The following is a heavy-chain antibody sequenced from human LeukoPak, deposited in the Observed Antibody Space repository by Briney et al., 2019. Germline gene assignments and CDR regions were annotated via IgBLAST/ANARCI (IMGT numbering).Heavy chain of an antibody. CDR2: IYYSGST. J-gene: IGHJ4*02. D-gene: IGHD3-10*01. V-gene: IGHV4-30-4*01. CDR3: AREVRGVRNVDY. Sequence: SETLSLTCAVSGGSISSSNWWSWIRQPPGKGLEWIGYIYYSGSTYYNPSLKSRVTISVDTSKNQFSLKLSSVTAADTAVYYCAREVRGVRNVDYWGQGTLVTVSS. CDR1: GGSISSSNW.